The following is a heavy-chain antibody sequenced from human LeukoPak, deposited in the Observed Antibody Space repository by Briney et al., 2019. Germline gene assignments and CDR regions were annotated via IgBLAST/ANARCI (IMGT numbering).Heavy chain of an antibody. Sequence: GESLKISCKASGYRFTTDYIGWVRQMPGKGLEWMGIIYPDGSETNYSPSFQGQVSMSVDKSITTAYLQWSSLKASDTAMYYCARPKAGGWLGMDVWGQGTMVTVSS. D-gene: IGHD5-12*01. CDR3: ARPKAGGWLGMDV. V-gene: IGHV5-51*01. J-gene: IGHJ6*02. CDR1: GYRFTTDY. CDR2: IYPDGSET.